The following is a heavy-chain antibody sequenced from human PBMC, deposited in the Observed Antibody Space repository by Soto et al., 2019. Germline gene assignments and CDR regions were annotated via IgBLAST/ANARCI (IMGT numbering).Heavy chain of an antibody. D-gene: IGHD3-16*01. V-gene: IGHV2-5*02. CDR3: AHTPNYYQYDWFDP. J-gene: IGHJ5*02. CDR2: IYWVGDK. CDR1: GFSLTTRGVG. Sequence: QITLKESGPTLVKPTQTLTLTCTFSGFSLTTRGVGVGWIRQPPGKALECLALIYWVGDKRYSPSLQSRHSIAKDTSKNQVVLTMTNVDPVDTATYYCAHTPNYYQYDWFDPWGQGTLVSVSS.